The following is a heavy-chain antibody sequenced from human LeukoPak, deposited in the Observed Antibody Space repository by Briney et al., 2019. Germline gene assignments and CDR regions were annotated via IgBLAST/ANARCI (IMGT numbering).Heavy chain of an antibody. J-gene: IGHJ4*02. V-gene: IGHV1-18*01. CDR1: GYTFTSYG. Sequence: ASVKVSCKASGYTFTSYGISWVRRAPGQGLEWMGWISAYYGNTNYAQKLQGRVTMTTDTSTSTAYMELRSLRSDNTAVYYCASLGYCSSTSCYADYWGQGTLVTVSS. CDR2: ISAYYGNT. CDR3: ASLGYCSSTSCYADY. D-gene: IGHD2-2*01.